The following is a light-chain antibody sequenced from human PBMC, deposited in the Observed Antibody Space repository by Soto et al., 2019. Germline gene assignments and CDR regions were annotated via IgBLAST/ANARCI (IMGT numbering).Light chain of an antibody. CDR1: QSVSSY. CDR3: QQRSNWPLT. V-gene: IGKV3-11*01. Sequence: EIVLTQSPATLSLSPGARVTLSCRASQSVSSYLAWYQQKPGQAPRLLISDASKRATGIPARFSGIGSGTDFTLTITSLQPEDVEVYYGQQRSNWPLTFGGGTKVDIK. CDR2: DAS. J-gene: IGKJ4*01.